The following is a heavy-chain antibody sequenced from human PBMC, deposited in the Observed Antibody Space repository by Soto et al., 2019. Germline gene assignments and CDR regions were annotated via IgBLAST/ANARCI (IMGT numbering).Heavy chain of an antibody. CDR3: AREQAGGVTMVRGVTWFDP. CDR2: IYYSGST. D-gene: IGHD3-10*01. V-gene: IGHV4-30-4*01. CDR1: GGSISSGDYY. J-gene: IGHJ5*02. Sequence: SETLSLTCTVSGGSISSGDYYWSWIRQPPGKGLEWIGYIYYSGSTYYNPSLKSRVTISVDTSKNQFSLKLSSVTAADTAVYYCAREQAGGVTMVRGVTWFDPWGQGTLVTVSS.